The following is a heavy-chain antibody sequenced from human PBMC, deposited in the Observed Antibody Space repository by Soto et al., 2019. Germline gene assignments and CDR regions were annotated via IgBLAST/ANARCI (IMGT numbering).Heavy chain of an antibody. V-gene: IGHV3-64*07. J-gene: IGHJ6*02. CDR2: ISSDGGTT. CDR3: ARGLIPYGLDV. D-gene: IGHD2-8*01. Sequence: EVHLVESGGGLVQPGGSLRLSCAASGFNFSKYPMYWVRQAPGKGLAYVSAISSDGGTTFYADSVRGRFTMSRDNLKNTLYLQMRTLRVEDMAVYYCARGLIPYGLDVWGQGTTVTIS. CDR1: GFNFSKYP.